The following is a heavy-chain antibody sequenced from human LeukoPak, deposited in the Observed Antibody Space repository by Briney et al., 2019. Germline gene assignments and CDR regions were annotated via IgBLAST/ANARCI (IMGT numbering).Heavy chain of an antibody. CDR3: ATDHDSLGDYYDVDAFDI. D-gene: IGHD4-17*01. CDR1: GYTFTGYY. J-gene: IGHJ3*02. Sequence: ASVKVSCKASGYTFTGYYMHWVRQAPGQGLEWMGWINPNSGGTNYAQKFQGRVTMTRDTSISTAYMELRSLRSDDTAVYYCATDHDSLGDYYDVDAFDIWGQGTMVTVSS. CDR2: INPNSGGT. V-gene: IGHV1-2*02.